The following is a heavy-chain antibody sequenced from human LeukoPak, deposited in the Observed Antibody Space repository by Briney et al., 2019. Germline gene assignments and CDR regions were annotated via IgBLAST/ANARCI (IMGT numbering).Heavy chain of an antibody. CDR3: SRVGSSGWPNYFDS. CDR2: IGTSGDT. V-gene: IGHV3-13*04. Sequence: GSMRLSCAASGFTFSSYDMHWVRQATGKGLEWVSVIGTSGDTYYAGSVKGRFTISRENAKNSLYLQMNSLTAGDTAVYFCSRVGSSGWPNYFDSWGQGTLVTVSS. CDR1: GFTFSSYD. D-gene: IGHD6-19*01. J-gene: IGHJ4*02.